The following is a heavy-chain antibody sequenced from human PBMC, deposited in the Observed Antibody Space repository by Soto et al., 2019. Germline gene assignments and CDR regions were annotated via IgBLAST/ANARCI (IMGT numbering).Heavy chain of an antibody. D-gene: IGHD3-3*01. Sequence: XGTLALPFAVRRGTVSGYYGTWIRRPPDKGLEWIGEINHSGSTNYNASLNSRVTISVDTSKNQFSLKLRSVIAADTAVYYCARYRRGFLDWRHSGGYYGMDGWAQRTTITFSS. CDR2: INHSGST. CDR3: ARYRRGFLDWRHSGGYYGMDG. V-gene: IGHV4-34*01. J-gene: IGHJ6*02. CDR1: RGTVSGYY.